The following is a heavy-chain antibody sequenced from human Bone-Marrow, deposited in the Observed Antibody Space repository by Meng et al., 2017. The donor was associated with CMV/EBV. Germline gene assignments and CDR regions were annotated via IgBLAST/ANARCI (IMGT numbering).Heavy chain of an antibody. CDR1: GGTFSSYA. V-gene: IGHV1-69*12. D-gene: IGHD3-22*01. CDR2: IIPIFGTA. CDR3: ARDSRDSSGYWVWDY. J-gene: IGHJ4*02. Sequence: QVESVQSGAEVKKPGSSVKVSCKAFGGTFSSYAISWVRQAPGQGLEWMGGIIPIFGTANYAQKFQGRVTITADESTSTAYMELSSLRSEDTAVYYCARDSRDSSGYWVWDYWGQGTLVTVSS.